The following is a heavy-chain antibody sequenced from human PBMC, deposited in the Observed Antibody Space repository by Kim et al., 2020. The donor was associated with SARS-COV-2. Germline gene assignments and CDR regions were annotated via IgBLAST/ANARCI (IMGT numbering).Heavy chain of an antibody. J-gene: IGHJ4*02. CDR3: AKDPRLFRYYFDS. CDR1: GLTFSSHV. CDR2: ISGGGSAT. Sequence: GGSLRLSCTASGLTFSSHVMSWVRQAPGKGLEWVSAISGGGSATYYADSVRGRFTISRDNSNNTLYLQMVSLRAEDTAIYYCAKDPRLFRYYFDSWGQGT. D-gene: IGHD2-21*01. V-gene: IGHV3-23*01.